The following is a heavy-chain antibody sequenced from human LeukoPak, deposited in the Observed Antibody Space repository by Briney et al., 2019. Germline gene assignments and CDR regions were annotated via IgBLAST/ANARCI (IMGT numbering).Heavy chain of an antibody. D-gene: IGHD1-14*01. CDR2: IYYSGST. V-gene: IGHV4-59*12. CDR3: ARRPSTGYYYYYYMDV. Sequence: SETLSLTCTVSGGSISSYYWSWIRQPPGKGLEWIGDIYYSGSTNYNPSLKSRVTISVDTSKNQFSLKLSSVTAADTAVYYCARRPSTGYYYYYYMDVWGKGTTVTVSS. CDR1: GGSISSYY. J-gene: IGHJ6*03.